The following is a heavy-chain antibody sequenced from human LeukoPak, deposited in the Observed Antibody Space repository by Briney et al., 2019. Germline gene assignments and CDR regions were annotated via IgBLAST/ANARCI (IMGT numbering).Heavy chain of an antibody. CDR3: ARDLAVAGPLNWFDP. J-gene: IGHJ5*02. CDR2: IKQDGSEK. D-gene: IGHD6-19*01. V-gene: IGHV3-7*01. CDR1: GFTSGNYW. Sequence: GGSLRLSCAASGFTSGNYWMGWVRQAPGKGLEWVANIKQDGSEKYYVDSVKGRFTISRDNAKNSLYLQMNNLRAEDTAVYYCARDLAVAGPLNWFDPWGQGTLVTVSS.